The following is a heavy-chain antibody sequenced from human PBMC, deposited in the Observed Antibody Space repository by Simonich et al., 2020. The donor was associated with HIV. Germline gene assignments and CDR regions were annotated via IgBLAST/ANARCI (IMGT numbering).Heavy chain of an antibody. D-gene: IGHD6-6*01. CDR1: GFTFSNCA. CDR3: AKALSSSSYYFDY. CDR2: ISGSGGST. Sequence: GGGLVQPGGSLRLSCPASGFTFSNCAMSWVRQAPGKGLEWVSAISGSGGSTYYTDSVKGRFTISRDNSKITLYLQMNSLRAEDTAIYYCAKALSSSSYYFDYWGQGTLVTVSS. J-gene: IGHJ4*02. V-gene: IGHV3-23*01.